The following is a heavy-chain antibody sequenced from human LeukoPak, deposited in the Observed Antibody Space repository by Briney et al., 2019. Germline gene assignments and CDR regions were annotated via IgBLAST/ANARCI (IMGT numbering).Heavy chain of an antibody. Sequence: QTGGSLRLSCAASGFTFSSYGMHWVHQAPGKGLEWVAVIWYDGSNKYYADSVKGRFTISRDNSKNTLYLQMNSLRAEDTAVYYCARDRGVGATHDAFDIWGQGTMVTVSS. CDR2: IWYDGSNK. V-gene: IGHV3-33*01. CDR1: GFTFSSYG. D-gene: IGHD1-26*01. CDR3: ARDRGVGATHDAFDI. J-gene: IGHJ3*02.